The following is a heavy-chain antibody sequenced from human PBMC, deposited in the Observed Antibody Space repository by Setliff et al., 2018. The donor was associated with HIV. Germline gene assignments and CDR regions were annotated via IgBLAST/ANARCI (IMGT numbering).Heavy chain of an antibody. V-gene: IGHV3-64D*09. Sequence: GESLKISCSASGFTFSSYAMHWVRQAPGKGLEYVSAISSNGGSTYYADSVKGRFTISRDNSKNTLYLQMSSLRAEDTAVYYCVKARVDGDYYYYYYMDVWGKGTTVTVSS. J-gene: IGHJ6*03. CDR1: GFTFSSYA. D-gene: IGHD4-17*01. CDR2: ISSNGGST. CDR3: VKARVDGDYYYYYYMDV.